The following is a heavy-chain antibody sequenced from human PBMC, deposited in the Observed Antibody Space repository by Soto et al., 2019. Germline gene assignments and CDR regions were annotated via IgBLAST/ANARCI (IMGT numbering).Heavy chain of an antibody. CDR3: AKLGNCSGGSCYSTYYFDY. CDR1: GGSISSYY. J-gene: IGHJ4*02. Sequence: QVQLQESGPGLVKPSETLSLTCTVSGGSISSYYWSWIRQPPGKGLGWIGYIYYSGSTNYNPSLKSRVTISVDTSKNQFSLKLSSVTAADTAVYYCAKLGNCSGGSCYSTYYFDYWGQGTLVTVSS. V-gene: IGHV4-59*01. D-gene: IGHD2-15*01. CDR2: IYYSGST.